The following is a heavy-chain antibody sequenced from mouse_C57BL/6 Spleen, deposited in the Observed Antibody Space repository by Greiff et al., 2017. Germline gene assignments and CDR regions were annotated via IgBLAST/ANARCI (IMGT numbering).Heavy chain of an antibody. D-gene: IGHD1-2*01. CDR3: ARDEITTAWYFDG. V-gene: IGHV1-22*01. Sequence: VQLKESGPELVKPGASVKMSCKASGYTFTDYNMHWVKQSHGKSLEWIGYINPNNGGTSYNQKFKGKATLTVNKSSSTAYMELRSLTSEDSAVYYCARDEITTAWYFDGWGTGTTVTVSS. CDR2: INPNNGGT. J-gene: IGHJ1*03. CDR1: GYTFTDYN.